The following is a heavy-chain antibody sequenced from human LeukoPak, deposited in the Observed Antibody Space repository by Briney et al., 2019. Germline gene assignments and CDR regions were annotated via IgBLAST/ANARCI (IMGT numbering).Heavy chain of an antibody. D-gene: IGHD3-10*01. Sequence: GGSLRLSCAASGFTFNSYGMHWVRQAPGKGLEWVAFIRYDGSNKYYADSVKGRFTISRDNSKNTLYLQMNSLRAEDAAVYYCAKSITMVRGVITKCYGMDVWGQGTTVTVSS. J-gene: IGHJ6*02. V-gene: IGHV3-30*02. CDR1: GFTFNSYG. CDR3: AKSITMVRGVITKCYGMDV. CDR2: IRYDGSNK.